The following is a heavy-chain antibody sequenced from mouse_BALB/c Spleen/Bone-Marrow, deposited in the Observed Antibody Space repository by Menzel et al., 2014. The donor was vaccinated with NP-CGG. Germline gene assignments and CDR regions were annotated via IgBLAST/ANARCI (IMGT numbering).Heavy chain of an antibody. V-gene: IGHV1-80*01. Sequence: VMLVESGAEPVRPGSSVKISCKASGYAFSSYWMNWVRQRPGQGLEWIGQIYPGDGDTNYNGKFKGKATLTADRSSSTAYMQLSSLTSEDSAVYFCARTPWFAYWGQGTLVTVSA. J-gene: IGHJ3*01. CDR3: ARTPWFAY. CDR2: IYPGDGDT. CDR1: GYAFSSYW.